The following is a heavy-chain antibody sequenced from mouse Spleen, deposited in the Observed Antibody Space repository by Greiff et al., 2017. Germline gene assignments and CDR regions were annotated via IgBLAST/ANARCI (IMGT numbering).Heavy chain of an antibody. Sequence: QVQLQQPGAELVKPGASVKLSCKASGYTFTSYWMQWVKQRPGQGLEWIGEIDPSDSYTNYNQKFKGKATLTVDTSSSTAYMQLSSLTSEDSAVYYCARSGYYAYWGQGTTLTVSS. D-gene: IGHD2-3*01. CDR1: GYTFTSYW. J-gene: IGHJ2*01. V-gene: IGHV1-50*01. CDR2: IDPSDSYT. CDR3: ARSGYYAY.